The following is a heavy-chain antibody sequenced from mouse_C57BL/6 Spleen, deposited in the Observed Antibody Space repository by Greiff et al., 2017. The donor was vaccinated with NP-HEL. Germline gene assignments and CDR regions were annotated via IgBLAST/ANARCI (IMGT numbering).Heavy chain of an antibody. J-gene: IGHJ4*01. CDR3: ARRVYYGNYVGETYAMDY. D-gene: IGHD2-1*01. V-gene: IGHV1-26*01. CDR1: GYTFTDYY. CDR2: INPNNGGT. Sequence: EVQLQQSGPELVKPGASVKISCKASGYTFTDYYMNWVKQSHGKSLEWIGDINPNNGGTSYNQKFKGKATLTVDKSSSTAYMELRSLTSEDSAVYYCARRVYYGNYVGETYAMDYWGQGTSVTVSS.